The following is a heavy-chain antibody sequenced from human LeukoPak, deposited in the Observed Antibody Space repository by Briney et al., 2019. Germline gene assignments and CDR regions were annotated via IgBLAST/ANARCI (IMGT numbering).Heavy chain of an antibody. Sequence: GGSLRLSCAASGFTFSSYAMSWVRQAPGKGLEWVATMSAYNDRTHYADSVRGRFTVSRDNSKNTLSLQMKSLREDDTAVYYCAQELSDIFVVRTDSWGQGTLVTVSS. V-gene: IGHV3-23*01. CDR1: GFTFSSYA. CDR3: AQELSDIFVVRTDS. J-gene: IGHJ4*02. CDR2: MSAYNDRT. D-gene: IGHD3-9*01.